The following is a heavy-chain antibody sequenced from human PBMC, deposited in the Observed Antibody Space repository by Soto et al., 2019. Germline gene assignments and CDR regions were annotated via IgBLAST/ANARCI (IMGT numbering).Heavy chain of an antibody. V-gene: IGHV4-4*02. CDR3: ARGGSGSYHNYYYGMDV. Sequence: ASETLSLTCAVSGGSISSSNWWSWVRQPPGKGLEWIGEIYHSGSTNYNPSLKSRVTISVDKSKNQFSLKLSSVTAADTAVYYCARGGSGSYHNYYYGMDVWGQGTTVTVSS. CDR2: IYHSGST. D-gene: IGHD1-26*01. CDR1: GGSISSSNW. J-gene: IGHJ6*02.